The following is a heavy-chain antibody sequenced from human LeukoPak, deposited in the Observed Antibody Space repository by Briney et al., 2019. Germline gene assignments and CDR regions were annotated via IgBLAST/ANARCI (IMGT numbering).Heavy chain of an antibody. CDR1: GGSFSGYY. CDR3: ARVSGYDWESFYDY. CDR2: INHSGST. V-gene: IGHV4-34*01. J-gene: IGHJ4*02. D-gene: IGHD5-12*01. Sequence: SDTLSLTCAVYGGSFSGYYWSWIRQPPGKGLEWIGEINHSGSTNYNPSLTSRVTISVDTSKNQFSLKLSSVTAADTAVYYCARVSGYDWESFYDYWGQGTLVTVSS.